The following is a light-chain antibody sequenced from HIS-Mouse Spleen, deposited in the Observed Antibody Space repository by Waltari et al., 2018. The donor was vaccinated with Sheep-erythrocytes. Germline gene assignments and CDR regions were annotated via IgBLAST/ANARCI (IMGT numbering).Light chain of an antibody. CDR1: SSDVGGYNY. J-gene: IGLJ1*01. CDR2: DVS. Sequence: QSALTQPRSVSGSPGQLVTISCTGTSSDVGGYNYVSWYQQHPGKAPKLMIYDVSKRPSGVPDRFSGSKSGNTASLTISGLQAEDEADYYCCSYAGSYNHVFATGTKVTVL. V-gene: IGLV2-11*01. CDR3: CSYAGSYNHV.